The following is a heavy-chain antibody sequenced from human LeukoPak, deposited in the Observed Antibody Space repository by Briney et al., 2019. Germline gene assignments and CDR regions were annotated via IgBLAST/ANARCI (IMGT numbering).Heavy chain of an antibody. J-gene: IGHJ4*02. CDR2: IIPIFGTA. CDR3: ARPHRYCSSSSCYHAASWDY. CDR1: GGTFSSYA. D-gene: IGHD2-2*01. Sequence: SVKVSCKASGGTFSSYAISWVRQAPGQGLEWMGGIIPIFGTANYAQKFQGRVTITTDESTSTAYMELSSLRSEDTAVYYCARPHRYCSSSSCYHAASWDYWGQGTLVTVSS. V-gene: IGHV1-69*05.